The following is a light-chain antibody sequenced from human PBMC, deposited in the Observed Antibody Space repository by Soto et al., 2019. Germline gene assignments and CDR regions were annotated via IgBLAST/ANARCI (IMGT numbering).Light chain of an antibody. CDR2: QVT. J-gene: IGLJ1*01. CDR3: TSYSSSSTFYV. V-gene: IGLV2-14*01. Sequence: QSVLTHPASVSGSPGQSITISCTGTSSDIGGYYYVSWYQHHPGKAPKLIIYQVTNRPSGVSHRFSGSKSGNTASLTISGLQAEDAADYYCTSYSSSSTFYVFGT. CDR1: SSDIGGYYY.